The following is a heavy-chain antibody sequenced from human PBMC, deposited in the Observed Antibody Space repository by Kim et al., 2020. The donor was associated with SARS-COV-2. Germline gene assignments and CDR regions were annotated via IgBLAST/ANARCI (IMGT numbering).Heavy chain of an antibody. CDR3: AREGIADYYYYYGMDV. D-gene: IGHD6-13*01. V-gene: IGHV3-66*01. CDR1: GFTVSSNY. Sequence: GGSLRLSCAASGFTVSSNYMSWVRQAPGKGLEWVSVIYSGGSTYYADSVKGRFTISRDNSKNTLYLQMNSLRAEDTAVYYCAREGIADYYYYYGMDVWGQGTTVTVSS. CDR2: IYSGGST. J-gene: IGHJ6*02.